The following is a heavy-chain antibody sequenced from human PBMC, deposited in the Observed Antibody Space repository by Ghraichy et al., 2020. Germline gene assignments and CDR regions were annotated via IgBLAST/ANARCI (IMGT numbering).Heavy chain of an antibody. Sequence: SETLSLTCTVSGGSISSSSYYWGWIRQPPGKGLEWIGSIYYSGSTYYNPSLKSRVTISVDTSKNQFSLKLSSVTAADTAVYYCARQSSGWDYYYYYYMDVWGKGTTVTVSS. V-gene: IGHV4-39*01. J-gene: IGHJ6*03. CDR3: ARQSSGWDYYYYYYMDV. CDR2: IYYSGST. D-gene: IGHD6-19*01. CDR1: GGSISSSSYY.